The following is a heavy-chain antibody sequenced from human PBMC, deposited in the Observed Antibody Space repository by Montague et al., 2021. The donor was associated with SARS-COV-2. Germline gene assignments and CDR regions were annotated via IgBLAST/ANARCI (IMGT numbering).Heavy chain of an antibody. CDR1: GFSLSTSGMC. CDR2: IDWDDDK. V-gene: IGHV2-70*01. CDR3: ARSFSIFGVVIIPAYFDY. Sequence: VKPTQTLTLTCTFSGFSLSTSGMCVSWIRQPPGKVLEWLALIDWDDDKYYSTSLKTRLTISKDTSKNQVVLTMTNMDPVDTATYYCARSFSIFGVVIIPAYFDYWGQGTLVTVSS. D-gene: IGHD3-3*01. J-gene: IGHJ4*02.